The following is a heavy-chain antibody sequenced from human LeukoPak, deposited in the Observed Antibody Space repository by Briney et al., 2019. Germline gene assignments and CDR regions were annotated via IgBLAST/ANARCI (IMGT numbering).Heavy chain of an antibody. J-gene: IGHJ6*03. CDR2: INQDGSEK. CDR1: RTTFIHYW. D-gene: IGHD1-26*01. V-gene: IGHV3-7*01. CDR3: ARDVRNRVGLNYYHQYMGV. Sequence: PGGSLRPSCAASRTTFIHYWMSWVRQAPGKGLEWVANINQDGSEKYYVDSVKGRFIISRDNAENSVYLHMNSLRADDTAVYYCARDVRNRVGLNYYHQYMGVWGKGTRLTVSS.